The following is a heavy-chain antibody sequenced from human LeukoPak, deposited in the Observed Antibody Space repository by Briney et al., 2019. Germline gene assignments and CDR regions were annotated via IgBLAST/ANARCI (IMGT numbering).Heavy chain of an antibody. CDR3: ARDRGAPDSFDL. CDR1: GFTFSVYW. D-gene: IGHD3-10*01. V-gene: IGHV3-74*01. J-gene: IGHJ3*01. CDR2: ISSDGSST. Sequence: PGGSLRLSCATSGFTFSVYWMYWVRQAPGKGLVWVSRISSDGSSTTYADSAKGRFTMSRDNAKNTLYLQMGSLRAEDTAVYYCARDRGAPDSFDLWGLGTMVTVSS.